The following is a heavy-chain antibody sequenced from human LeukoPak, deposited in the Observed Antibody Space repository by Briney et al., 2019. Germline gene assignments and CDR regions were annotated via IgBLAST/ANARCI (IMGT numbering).Heavy chain of an antibody. D-gene: IGHD2-8*01. Sequence: GESLKISCKGSGYSFTSYWIGWVRQMPGKGLEWMGTIYPGDSDTRYSPSFQGQVTISADKSISTAYLQWSSLKASDTAMYYCARQRCTNGVCYTSGPLDYWGQGTLVTVSS. J-gene: IGHJ4*02. CDR3: ARQRCTNGVCYTSGPLDY. CDR2: IYPGDSDT. CDR1: GYSFTSYW. V-gene: IGHV5-51*01.